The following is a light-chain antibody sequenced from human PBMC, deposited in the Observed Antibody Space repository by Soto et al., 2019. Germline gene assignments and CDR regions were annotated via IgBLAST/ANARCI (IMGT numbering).Light chain of an antibody. Sequence: EIVLTQSPGTLSFSPGERATLSCRASQSVSSSYLAWYQQKPGQAPKLLIHGASSRATGIPDRFSGSGSGTDFTLTIRRLEPEDFAVYYCQQYGRSTWTFGQGTKVDIK. CDR3: QQYGRSTWT. CDR2: GAS. J-gene: IGKJ1*01. CDR1: QSVSSSY. V-gene: IGKV3-20*01.